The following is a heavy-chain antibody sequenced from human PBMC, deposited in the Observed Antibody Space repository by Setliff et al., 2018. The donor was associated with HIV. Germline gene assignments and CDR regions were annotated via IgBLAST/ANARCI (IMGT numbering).Heavy chain of an antibody. Sequence: SETLSLTCAVYGGSFTSYYWTWIRQAPGKDLEWIGEINHNGGTNYNPSLKSRVTISVDRSKNQFFLRLTSVTAADTAVYYCATDGGLWFGRHSYLQNWGQGTLVTVSS. CDR3: ATDGGLWFGRHSYLQN. V-gene: IGHV4-34*01. CDR1: GGSFTSYY. D-gene: IGHD3-10*01. CDR2: INHNGGT. J-gene: IGHJ1*01.